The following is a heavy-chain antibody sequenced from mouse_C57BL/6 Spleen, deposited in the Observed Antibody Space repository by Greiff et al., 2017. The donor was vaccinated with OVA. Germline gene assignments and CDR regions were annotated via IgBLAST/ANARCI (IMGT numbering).Heavy chain of an antibody. Sequence: EVQRVESGPGLVKPSQSLSLTCSVTGYSITSGYYWNWIRQFPGNKLEWMGYISYDGSNNYNPSLKNRISITRDTSKNQFFLKLNSVTTEDTATYYCARDTRYDYLYYFDYWGQGTTLTVSS. V-gene: IGHV3-6*01. J-gene: IGHJ2*01. D-gene: IGHD2-4*01. CDR2: ISYDGSN. CDR3: ARDTRYDYLYYFDY. CDR1: GYSITSGYY.